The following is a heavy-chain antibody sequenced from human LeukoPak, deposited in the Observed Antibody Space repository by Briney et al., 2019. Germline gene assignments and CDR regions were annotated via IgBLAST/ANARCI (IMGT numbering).Heavy chain of an antibody. V-gene: IGHV3-23*01. J-gene: IGHJ6*02. CDR3: ATVYSSSPLRPMDV. Sequence: GGSLRLSCAASGFTFSSYAMSWVRQAPGKGLEWVSAISGSGGGTYYVASVKGRFTISRDNSKNTLYLQMNSLRAEDTAVYYCATVYSSSPLRPMDVWGQGTTVTVPS. CDR1: GFTFSSYA. CDR2: ISGSGGGT. D-gene: IGHD2-2*01.